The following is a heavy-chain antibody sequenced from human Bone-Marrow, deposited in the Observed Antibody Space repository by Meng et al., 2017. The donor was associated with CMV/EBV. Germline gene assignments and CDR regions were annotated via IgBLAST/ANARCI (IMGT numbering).Heavy chain of an antibody. CDR1: GGTFSSHA. Sequence: SVKVSCKPSGGTFSSHAISWVRQAPGQGLEWMGGIIPILGTANYAQKFQGRVTITTDESTSTAYMELSSLRSEDTAVYYCAAPDLDHCSSTSCYLDYWGQGTLVTVSS. D-gene: IGHD2-2*01. J-gene: IGHJ4*02. CDR2: IIPILGTA. V-gene: IGHV1-69*05. CDR3: AAPDLDHCSSTSCYLDY.